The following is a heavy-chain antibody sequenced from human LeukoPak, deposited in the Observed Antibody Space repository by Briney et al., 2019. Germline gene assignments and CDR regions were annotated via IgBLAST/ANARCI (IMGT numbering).Heavy chain of an antibody. CDR1: GYSISSGYY. Sequence: SETLSLTCTVSGYSISSGYYWGWIRQPPGKGLEWIGNIYHSGSTYYNPSLKSRVTISVDTSNNQFSLKLSSVTAADTAVYYCARAFGCSGGSCYRFFDYWGQGTLVTVSS. CDR3: ARAFGCSGGSCYRFFDY. J-gene: IGHJ4*02. V-gene: IGHV4-38-2*02. D-gene: IGHD2-15*01. CDR2: IYHSGST.